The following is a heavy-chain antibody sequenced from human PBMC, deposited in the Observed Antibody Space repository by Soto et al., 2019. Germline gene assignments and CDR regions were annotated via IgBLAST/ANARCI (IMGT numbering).Heavy chain of an antibody. Sequence: QVQLVQSGAEVKKPGASVKISCKASGYPFTGHYIHWVRQAPEQGPEWMGEIGPKSGATRYAQKFQGRVTMTRDMSITTVYMELNNLSPDDTAVYYCGRGRSGQIVVFYWGQGTPVTVAS. CDR3: GRGRSGQIVVFY. V-gene: IGHV1-2*02. D-gene: IGHD3-3*01. J-gene: IGHJ4*02. CDR1: GYPFTGHY. CDR2: IGPKSGAT.